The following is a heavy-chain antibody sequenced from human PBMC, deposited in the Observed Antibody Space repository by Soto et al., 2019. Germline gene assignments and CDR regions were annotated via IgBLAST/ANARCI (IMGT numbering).Heavy chain of an antibody. CDR2: ISSSSSYI. CDR1: GFTFSSYI. D-gene: IGHD3-9*01. J-gene: IGHJ5*02. CDR3: SRDFIYDILTEGFDP. V-gene: IGHV3-21*01. Sequence: PGGSLRLSCAASGFTFSSYIMNWVRQDPGKGLEWVSSISSSSSYIYYADSLKGRFTISRDNAKNSLYLQMNSLGAEDTAMYYCSRDFIYDILTEGFDPWGQGTLVTVSS.